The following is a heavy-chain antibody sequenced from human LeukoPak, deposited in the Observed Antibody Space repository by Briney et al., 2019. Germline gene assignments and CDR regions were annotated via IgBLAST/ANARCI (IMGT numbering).Heavy chain of an antibody. J-gene: IGHJ3*02. CDR1: GFTFSSYS. Sequence: QPGGSLRLSCAASGFTFSSYSMNWVRQSPGKGLEWVSYIRSSSSTIYYADSVKGPFTISRDNAKNSLYLQMNSLRAENMAVYYCARDQYYYDSSGYYDAFDIWGQGTMVTVSS. CDR3: ARDQYYYDSSGYYDAFDI. V-gene: IGHV3-48*01. CDR2: IRSSSSTI. D-gene: IGHD3-22*01.